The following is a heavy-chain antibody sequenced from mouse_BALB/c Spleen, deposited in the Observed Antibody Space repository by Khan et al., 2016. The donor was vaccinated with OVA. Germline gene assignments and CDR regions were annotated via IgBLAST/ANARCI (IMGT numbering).Heavy chain of an antibody. J-gene: IGHJ4*01. CDR2: IWGGGGT. Sequence: VQLVESGPGLVTPSQSLSITCTVSGFSLSRYNIHWVRQPPGKGLEWLGMIWGGGGTDYNSTLKSRLSISKDNSKSQVILKMNSLQTDDSAMYYSARAYYRYDGYYAMDYWGQGTSVTVSS. CDR3: ARAYYRYDGYYAMDY. V-gene: IGHV2-6-4*01. D-gene: IGHD2-14*01. CDR1: GFSLSRYN.